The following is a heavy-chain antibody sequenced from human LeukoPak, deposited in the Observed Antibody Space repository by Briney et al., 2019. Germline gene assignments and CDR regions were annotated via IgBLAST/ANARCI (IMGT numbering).Heavy chain of an antibody. CDR3: AGDGYKTNWYFDL. V-gene: IGHV4-59*02. Sequence: SETLSLTCTVSGGSVSSYYWSWIRQPPGKGLEWIGYIYYSGSTNYNPSLKSRVTISVDTSKNQFSLKLSSVTAADTAVYYCAGDGYKTNWYFDLWGRGTLVTVSS. CDR2: IYYSGST. D-gene: IGHD5-24*01. J-gene: IGHJ2*01. CDR1: GGSVSSYY.